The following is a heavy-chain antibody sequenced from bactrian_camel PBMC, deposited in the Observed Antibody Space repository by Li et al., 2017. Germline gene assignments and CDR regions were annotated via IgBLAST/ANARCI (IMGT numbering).Heavy chain of an antibody. Sequence: HVQLVESGGGLVQPGGSLTLSCAASGWTFGSRCQAWFRQAPGKEREGIAALNYGTSPVYAGSVKGRFTISQDSARNTVYLQMNNLQPEDTATYYCAEGRGSRGEHCYSLNYWGQGTQVTVS. CDR2: LNYGTSP. CDR3: AEGRGSRGEHCYSLNY. J-gene: IGHJ4*01. V-gene: IGHV3S53*01. D-gene: IGHD6*01. CDR1: GWTFGSRC.